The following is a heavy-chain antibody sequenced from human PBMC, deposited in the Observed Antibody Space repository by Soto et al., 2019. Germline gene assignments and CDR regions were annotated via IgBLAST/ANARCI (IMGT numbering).Heavy chain of an antibody. D-gene: IGHD6-13*01. Sequence: QVQLVQSGAEVKKPGASVEVSCKASGYTFTSYYMHWVRQAPGQGLEWMGIINPSGGSTDYAQKFQGRVTMTRDTSTSTVYMELSSLRSEDTAVYYCAKDRGRATAGEYHYYGMDAWGQGTTVTVSS. V-gene: IGHV1-46*01. CDR2: INPSGGST. CDR1: GYTFTSYY. J-gene: IGHJ6*02. CDR3: AKDRGRATAGEYHYYGMDA.